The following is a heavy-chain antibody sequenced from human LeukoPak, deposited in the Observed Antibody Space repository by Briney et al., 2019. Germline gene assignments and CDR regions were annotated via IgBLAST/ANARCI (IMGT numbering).Heavy chain of an antibody. CDR2: LDPEDGET. V-gene: IGHV1-24*01. J-gene: IGHJ4*02. Sequence: ASVKVSCKVSGYTLTELSMHWVRQAPGKGLEWMGGLDPEDGETIYAQKFQGRVTMTEDTSTDTAYMELSSLRSEDTAVYYCATFLRFGELKGPDYWGQGTLVTVSS. CDR3: ATFLRFGELKGPDY. D-gene: IGHD3-16*01. CDR1: GYTLTELS.